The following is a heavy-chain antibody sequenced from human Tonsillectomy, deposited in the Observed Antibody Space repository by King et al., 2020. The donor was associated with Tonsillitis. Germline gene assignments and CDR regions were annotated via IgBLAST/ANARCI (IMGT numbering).Heavy chain of an antibody. V-gene: IGHV3-30-3*01. Sequence: VQLVQSGGGVVQPGRSLLLSCAASGFTFRSYPMHWVRQAPGKGLEWVAVISYDGSTTYYADSVKGRFTISRDHSKTTLSLQMNRLRADEPAVYYCAREVGTTTEWYCDLWGRGTLVTVSS. D-gene: IGHD1-26*01. CDR2: ISYDGSTT. CDR1: GFTFRSYP. J-gene: IGHJ2*01. CDR3: AREVGTTTEWYCDL.